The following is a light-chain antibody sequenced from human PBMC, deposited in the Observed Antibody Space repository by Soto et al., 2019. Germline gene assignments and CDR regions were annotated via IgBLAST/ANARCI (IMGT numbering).Light chain of an antibody. Sequence: DIQMTQSPSTLSASLGARVTISRRASQSISSWLACYQQKPGKAPNLLIYDASSLQSGVPSRFSGSGSGTDFTLTISSLQPEDFATYYCLQDYNYPITFGQGTRLEIK. CDR3: LQDYNYPIT. J-gene: IGKJ5*01. V-gene: IGKV1-5*01. CDR1: QSISSW. CDR2: DAS.